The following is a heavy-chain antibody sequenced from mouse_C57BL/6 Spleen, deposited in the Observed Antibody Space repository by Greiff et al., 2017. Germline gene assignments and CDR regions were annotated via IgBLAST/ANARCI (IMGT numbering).Heavy chain of an antibody. J-gene: IGHJ4*01. V-gene: IGHV1-81*01. Sequence: QVQLQQSGAELARPGASVKLSCKASGYTFTSYGISWVKQRTGQGLEWIGEIYPRSGNTYYNEKFKGKATLTADKSSSTAYMELRSLTSEDSAVYFCARRFLPYGSSAMDYGGQGTSVTVSS. CDR2: IYPRSGNT. CDR3: ARRFLPYGSSAMDY. CDR1: GYTFTSYG. D-gene: IGHD1-1*01.